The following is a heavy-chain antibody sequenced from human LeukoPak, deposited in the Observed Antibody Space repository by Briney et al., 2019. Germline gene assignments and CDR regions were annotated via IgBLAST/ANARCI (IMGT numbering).Heavy chain of an antibody. V-gene: IGHV4-4*07. J-gene: IGHJ4*02. D-gene: IGHD1-26*01. Sequence: SETLSLTCTVPSGPISTYYWSWIRQPAGKGLEWIGRIYSSGSTNYNPSLKNRVTMSVDTSKNQFSLKLSSVTAADTAVYYCARGPYYSGSHCFDYWGQGTLVTVSS. CDR2: IYSSGST. CDR3: ARGPYYSGSHCFDY. CDR1: SGPISTYY.